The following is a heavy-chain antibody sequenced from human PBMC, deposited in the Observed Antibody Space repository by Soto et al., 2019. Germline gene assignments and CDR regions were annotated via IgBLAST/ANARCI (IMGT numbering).Heavy chain of an antibody. CDR1: GFSLITGGVG. CDR3: AHRSSHDYGDFNWFDP. CDR2: IYWNDDK. D-gene: IGHD4-17*01. J-gene: IGHJ5*02. Sequence: SGPTLVNPTQTLTLTCTFSGFSLITGGVGVGWIRQPPGKALEWLALIYWNDDKRYSPSLKSRLTITKDTSKNQVVLTMTNMDPVDTAPYYCAHRSSHDYGDFNWFDPWGQGTLVTVSS. V-gene: IGHV2-5*01.